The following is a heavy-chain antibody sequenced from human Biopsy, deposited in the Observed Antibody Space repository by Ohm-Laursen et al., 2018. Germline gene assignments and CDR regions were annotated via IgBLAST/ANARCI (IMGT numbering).Heavy chain of an antibody. CDR1: GDSISSYY. Sequence: TLSLTCSVSGDSISSYYWSWIRQPPGKGLEWIGYIYYSGIAANYNPSLKGRVTISVDTSKHQFSLRLTSATAAGTAVYYCARGGFGLDGYNSPWGRGTLVIVSS. CDR3: ARGGFGLDGYNSP. J-gene: IGHJ5*02. CDR2: IYYSGIA. D-gene: IGHD5-24*01. V-gene: IGHV4-59*01.